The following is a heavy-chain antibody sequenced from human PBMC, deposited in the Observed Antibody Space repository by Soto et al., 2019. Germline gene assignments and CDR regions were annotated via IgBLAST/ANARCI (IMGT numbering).Heavy chain of an antibody. CDR3: AKDLWFGELLDLDY. Sequence: GGSLRLSCAASGFTFSSYDMDWVRQAPGKGLEWLSRISGSSNTMYYADSVKGRFTISRDNAKNALYLQMNSLRDEDTAVYYCAKDLWFGELLDLDYWGQGTTVTVSS. CDR2: ISGSSNTM. D-gene: IGHD3-10*01. V-gene: IGHV3-48*02. J-gene: IGHJ4*03. CDR1: GFTFSSYD.